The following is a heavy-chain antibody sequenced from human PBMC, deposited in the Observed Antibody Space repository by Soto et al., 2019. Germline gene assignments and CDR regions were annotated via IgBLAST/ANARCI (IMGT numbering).Heavy chain of an antibody. CDR2: IYWDDDK. D-gene: IGHD5-12*01. CDR3: ARLTRGVYDLDRLWEKFDY. CDR1: GFSLSTNGMG. Sequence: QITVKESGLTLVKPTETLTLTCTFSGFSLSTNGMGVGWIRQPPGKALEWLALIYWDDDKRYSPSLRSRPTITKDTSKHQVDLTMTNMDPVDTATYYCARLTRGVYDLDRLWEKFDYWGQGTLVTVSS. V-gene: IGHV2-5*02. J-gene: IGHJ4*02.